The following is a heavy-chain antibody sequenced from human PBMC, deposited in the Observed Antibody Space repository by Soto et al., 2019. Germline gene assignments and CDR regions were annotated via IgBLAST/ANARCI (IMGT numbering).Heavy chain of an antibody. D-gene: IGHD3-10*01. J-gene: IGHJ4*02. CDR3: ARGVRFQGRVYYLDF. CDR1: GFTFSSYW. CDR2: IKQDESEK. V-gene: IGHV3-7*01. Sequence: EVQLVESGGGLVQPGGSLRLSCAASGFTFSSYWMSWVRQAPGKGLAWVANIKQDESEKDYVDSVKGRFTISRDNAKKSLYLEMNSLRAEDTAVYYCARGVRFQGRVYYLDFWGQGTLVTVSS.